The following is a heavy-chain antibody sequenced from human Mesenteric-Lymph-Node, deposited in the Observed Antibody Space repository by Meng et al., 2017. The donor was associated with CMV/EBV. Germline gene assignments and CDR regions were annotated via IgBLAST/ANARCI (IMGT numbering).Heavy chain of an antibody. Sequence: ASVKVSCKASGYTFTTYGITWVRQAPGQGLEWMGWISTYNGNTNYEQKFQGRVTLTTDIFTSTAYMELRSLRFDDTAVYYCARDPRKVPIVVVPAATFYGMDVWGQGTTVTVSS. J-gene: IGHJ6*02. V-gene: IGHV1-18*01. CDR2: ISTYNGNT. D-gene: IGHD2-2*01. CDR3: ARDPRKVPIVVVPAATFYGMDV. CDR1: GYTFTTYG.